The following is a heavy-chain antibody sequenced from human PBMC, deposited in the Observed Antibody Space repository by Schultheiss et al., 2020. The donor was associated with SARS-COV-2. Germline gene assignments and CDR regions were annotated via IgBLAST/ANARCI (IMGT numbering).Heavy chain of an antibody. Sequence: GESLKISCKGSGYSFTSYWISWVRQMPGKGLEWMGRIDPSDSYTRYSPSFQGQVTISADKSISTAYLQWSSLKASDTAMYYCARRVAAAYDWFDPWGQGTLVTVSS. CDR3: ARRVAAAYDWFDP. J-gene: IGHJ5*02. D-gene: IGHD6-13*01. CDR2: IDPSDSYT. CDR1: GYSFTSYW. V-gene: IGHV5-10-1*04.